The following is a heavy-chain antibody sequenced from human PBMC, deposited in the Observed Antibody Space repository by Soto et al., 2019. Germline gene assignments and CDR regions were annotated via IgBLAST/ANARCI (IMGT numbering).Heavy chain of an antibody. D-gene: IGHD6-13*01. J-gene: IGHJ6*02. CDR3: ARDPDTSYSSTRRSGDYYYGMDV. CDR1: GFTFSSYG. CDR2: IWYDGSNK. V-gene: IGHV3-33*01. Sequence: GGSLRLSCAASGFTFSSYGMHWVRQAPGKGLEWVAVIWYDGSNKYYADSVKGRFTISRDNSKNTLYLQMNSLRAEDTAVYYCARDPDTSYSSTRRSGDYYYGMDVWGQGTTVTVSS.